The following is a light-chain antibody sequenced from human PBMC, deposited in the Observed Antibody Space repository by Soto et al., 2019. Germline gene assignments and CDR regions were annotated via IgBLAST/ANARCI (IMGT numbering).Light chain of an antibody. Sequence: QSALTQPASVSGSPGQSITISCTGSTTDVGTYNYVSWYQHHPGKAPKLMIYEVNNRPSGISNLFSGSKSGNTASLTVSGLQAEDEADYYCSSYTNTGTLVLFGGGTKLTVL. CDR3: SSYTNTGTLVL. CDR2: EVN. V-gene: IGLV2-14*01. J-gene: IGLJ2*01. CDR1: TTDVGTYNY.